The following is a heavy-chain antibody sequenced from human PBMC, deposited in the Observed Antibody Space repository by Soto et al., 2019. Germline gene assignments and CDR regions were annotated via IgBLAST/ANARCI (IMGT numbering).Heavy chain of an antibody. CDR1: AFTFSSYA. CDR3: AMRLIRGVIITGH. D-gene: IGHD3-10*01. Sequence: SCAASAFTFSSYAMNWVRQAPGKGLEWVSTITGSGETTYYGDSVKGRFTISRDNSKSTLFLEMNSLRVEDTAVYYCAMRLIRGVIITGHWGHGTQVTVSS. CDR2: ITGSGETT. J-gene: IGHJ4*01. V-gene: IGHV3-23*01.